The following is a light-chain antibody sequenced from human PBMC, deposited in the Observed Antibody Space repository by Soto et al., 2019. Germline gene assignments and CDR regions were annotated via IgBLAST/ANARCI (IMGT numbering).Light chain of an antibody. V-gene: IGLV1-47*01. CDR2: RDS. J-gene: IGLJ2*01. Sequence: QSVVTQPPSASGTPGQRVTISCSGGNSNIANNYVYWYQQLPGTAPKLLIYRDSQRPSGVPDRFSGSKSGTSASLAISGLRPEDEADYYCAAWDNSLSGCVKFGGGTKVTVL. CDR3: AAWDNSLSGCVK. CDR1: NSNIANNY.